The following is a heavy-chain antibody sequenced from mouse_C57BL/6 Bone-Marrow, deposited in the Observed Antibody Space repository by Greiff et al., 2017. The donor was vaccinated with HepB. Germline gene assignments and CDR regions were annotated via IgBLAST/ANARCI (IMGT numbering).Heavy chain of an antibody. V-gene: IGHV5-17*01. CDR1: GFTFSDYG. CDR3: ARGFYYGSSSFAY. D-gene: IGHD1-1*01. CDR2: ISSGSSTI. Sequence: DVKLVESGGGLVKPGGSLKLSCAASGFTFSDYGMHWVRQAPEKGLEWVAYISSGSSTIYYADTVKGRFTISRDNAKNTLFLQMTSLRSEDTAMYYCARGFYYGSSSFAYWGQGTLVTVSA. J-gene: IGHJ3*01.